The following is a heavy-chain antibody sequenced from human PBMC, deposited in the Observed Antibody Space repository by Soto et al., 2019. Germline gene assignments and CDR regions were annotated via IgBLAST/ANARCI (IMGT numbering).Heavy chain of an antibody. Sequence: QVQLVQSGAEVKKPGSSVRVSCKASGGTFSSYAISWVRQAPGQGLEWMGGIIPIFGTANYAQKFQGRARITADESTSTAYMELRSLRSEDTAVYYCARVGVYDFWSGYRLDYWGQGTLVTVSS. D-gene: IGHD3-3*01. V-gene: IGHV1-69*01. CDR3: ARVGVYDFWSGYRLDY. CDR2: IIPIFGTA. J-gene: IGHJ4*02. CDR1: GGTFSSYA.